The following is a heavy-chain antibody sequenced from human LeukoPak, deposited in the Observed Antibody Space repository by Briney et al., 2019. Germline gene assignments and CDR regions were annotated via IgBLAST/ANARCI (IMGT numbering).Heavy chain of an antibody. Sequence: ASVKVSCKASGYTFTGYYMHWARQAPGQGLEWMGWINPNSGGTNYAQKFQGRVTMTRDTSISTAYMELSRLRSDDTAVYYCARPSKGDTRAFDIWGQGTMVTVSS. V-gene: IGHV1-2*02. D-gene: IGHD2-2*01. CDR3: ARPSKGDTRAFDI. J-gene: IGHJ3*02. CDR1: GYTFTGYY. CDR2: INPNSGGT.